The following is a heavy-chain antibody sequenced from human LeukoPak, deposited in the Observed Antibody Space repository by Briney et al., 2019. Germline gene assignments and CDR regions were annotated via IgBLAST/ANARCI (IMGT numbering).Heavy chain of an antibody. CDR1: GFTSSRYA. D-gene: IGHD3-16*01. Sequence: GGSLRLSCAASGFTSSRYAMEWVRQAPGKGLEWVASIDGPSDSIYYANSVKGRFTISRDDAKNSVFLQMDSLGAEDTAIYYCARLVCTTIPCYGKFYFDYWGQGTLVPVSS. V-gene: IGHV3-21*06. J-gene: IGHJ4*02. CDR2: IDGPSDSI. CDR3: ARLVCTTIPCYGKFYFDY.